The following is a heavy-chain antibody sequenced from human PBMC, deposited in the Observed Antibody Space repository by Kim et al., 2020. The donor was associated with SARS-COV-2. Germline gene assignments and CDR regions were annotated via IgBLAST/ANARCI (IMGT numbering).Heavy chain of an antibody. CDR3: ARGDDKNAFDI. J-gene: IGHJ3*02. Sequence: GGSLRLSCAASGFTVSSNYMTWVRQAPGKGLEWVSIIYNTGRTYHADSVKDRFTISRDNSKNMLYLQMNSLRAEDTAVYFCARGDDKNAFDIWGQGTMVTVSS. CDR1: GFTVSSNY. D-gene: IGHD1-1*01. V-gene: IGHV3-53*01. CDR2: IYNTGRT.